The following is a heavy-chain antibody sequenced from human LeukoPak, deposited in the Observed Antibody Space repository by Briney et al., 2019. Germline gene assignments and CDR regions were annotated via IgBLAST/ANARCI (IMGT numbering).Heavy chain of an antibody. CDR2: IYYTGSA. V-gene: IGHV4-61*08. CDR1: SGSVSSGDYY. Sequence: PLETLSLTCTVSSGSVSSGDYYWSWLRQPPGKALEWIGYIYYTGSAYYNPSLGGRVTLSVDTSKNQFSVKLSSVTAADTAVYYCARSQNYYGSGDYWGQGTLVTVSS. CDR3: ARSQNYYGSGDY. D-gene: IGHD3-10*01. J-gene: IGHJ4*02.